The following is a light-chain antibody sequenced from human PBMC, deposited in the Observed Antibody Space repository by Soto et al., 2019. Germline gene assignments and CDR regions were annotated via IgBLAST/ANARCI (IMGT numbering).Light chain of an antibody. V-gene: IGLV2-14*01. Sequence: ALTQPASVSGSPGQSITISYTGTSSDVGGYNYVSWYQQHPGKAPKLMIYEVSNRPSGVSNRFSGSKSGNTASLTISGLQAEDEADYYCSSYTSSSTRVFGTGTKVTVL. J-gene: IGLJ1*01. CDR3: SSYTSSSTRV. CDR2: EVS. CDR1: SSDVGGYNY.